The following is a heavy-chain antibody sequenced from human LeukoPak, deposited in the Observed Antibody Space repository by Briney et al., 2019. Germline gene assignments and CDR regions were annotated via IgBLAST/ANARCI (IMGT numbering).Heavy chain of an antibody. V-gene: IGHV3-48*03. CDR3: ARDGTPQYGCGWLFFDC. J-gene: IGHJ4*02. Sequence: PGGSLRLSCVASGFTFSSYEMNWVRQAPGKGLEWVSYMTGSGSTTHYADSVKGRFTISRDNAKNSLFLEMNSLRAEDTAVYYCARDGTPQYGCGWLFFDCWGQGTPVTVSS. CDR1: GFTFSSYE. CDR2: MTGSGSTT. D-gene: IGHD6-19*01.